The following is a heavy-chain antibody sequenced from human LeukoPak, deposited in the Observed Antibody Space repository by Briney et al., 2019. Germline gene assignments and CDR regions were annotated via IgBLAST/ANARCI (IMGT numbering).Heavy chain of an antibody. Sequence: ASVKVSCKASGYTFTGYYMLWVRQAPGQGLEWMGWISAYNGNTNYAQKLQGRVTMTTDTSTSTAYMELRSLRSDDTAVYYCARASLATYYYDSSATGIDYWGEGTLVTVSS. CDR1: GYTFTGYY. CDR2: ISAYNGNT. V-gene: IGHV1-18*04. D-gene: IGHD3-22*01. J-gene: IGHJ4*02. CDR3: ARASLATYYYDSSATGIDY.